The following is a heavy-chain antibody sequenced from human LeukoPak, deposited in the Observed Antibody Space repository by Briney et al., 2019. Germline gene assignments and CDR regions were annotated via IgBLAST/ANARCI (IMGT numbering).Heavy chain of an antibody. D-gene: IGHD3-10*01. CDR2: MNPNSGNT. CDR3: ARGPYYYGSGPPGFDP. J-gene: IGHJ5*02. Sequence: ASVKVSCKASGYTFTSYDINWVRQATGQGLEWMGWMNPNSGNTGYAQKFLGRVTMTRNTSISTAYMELSSLRSEDTAVYYCARGPYYYGSGPPGFDPWGQGTLVTVSS. V-gene: IGHV1-8*01. CDR1: GYTFTSYD.